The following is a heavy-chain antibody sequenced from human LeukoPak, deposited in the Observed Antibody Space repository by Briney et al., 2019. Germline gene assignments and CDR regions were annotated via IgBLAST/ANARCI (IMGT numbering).Heavy chain of an antibody. CDR3: ARSTYYYDSSGYYPNLDY. D-gene: IGHD3-22*01. J-gene: IGHJ4*02. CDR1: GGSISSYY. Sequence: SETLSLTCTVSGGSISSYYWSWIRQPPGKGLEWIGYIYYNGSTNYNPSLKSRVTISVDTSKNQFSLKLSSVTAADTAVYYCARSTYYYDSSGYYPNLDYWGQGTLVTVSS. CDR2: IYYNGST. V-gene: IGHV4-59*08.